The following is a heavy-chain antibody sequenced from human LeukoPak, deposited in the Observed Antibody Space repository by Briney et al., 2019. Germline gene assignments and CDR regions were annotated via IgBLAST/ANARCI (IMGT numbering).Heavy chain of an antibody. Sequence: GGSLRLSCAASGFTFSSYSMNWVRQAPGKGLEWISFISSDSSAIHYADSVKGRFTISRDNAKNSLYLHMNSLRDEDTAVYYCARDDFGDYVIDYWGQGTLVTVSS. D-gene: IGHD4-17*01. J-gene: IGHJ4*02. CDR2: ISSDSSAI. CDR1: GFTFSSYS. CDR3: ARDDFGDYVIDY. V-gene: IGHV3-48*02.